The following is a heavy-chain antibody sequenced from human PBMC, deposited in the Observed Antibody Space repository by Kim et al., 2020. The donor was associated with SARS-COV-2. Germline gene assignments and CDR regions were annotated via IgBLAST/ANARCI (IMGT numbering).Heavy chain of an antibody. V-gene: IGHV1-69*13. D-gene: IGHD1-26*01. CDR3: AGVGATTTAIDY. J-gene: IGHJ4*02. CDR1: GGTFSSYA. CDR2: IIPIFGTA. Sequence: SVKVSCKASGGTFSSYAISWVRQAPGQGLEWMGGIIPIFGTANYAQKFQGRVTITADESTSTAYMELSSLRSEDTAVYYCAGVGATTTAIDYWGQGTLVTVSS.